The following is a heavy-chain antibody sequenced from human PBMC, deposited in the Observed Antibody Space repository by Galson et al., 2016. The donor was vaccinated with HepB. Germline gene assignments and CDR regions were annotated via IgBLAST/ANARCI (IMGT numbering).Heavy chain of an antibody. J-gene: IGHJ4*02. CDR1: GYSFTTYW. CDR3: VRQWDFDY. Sequence: QSGAEVKQPGESLTISCKALGYSFTTYWIGWVRQMPGKGLEWMGLIYPDDSDTSYGPSFQGQVTISADKSTNTAYQQWRSLKASDTAMYYCVRQWDFDYWGQGTLVTVSS. D-gene: IGHD1-26*01. CDR2: IYPDDSDT. V-gene: IGHV5-51*01.